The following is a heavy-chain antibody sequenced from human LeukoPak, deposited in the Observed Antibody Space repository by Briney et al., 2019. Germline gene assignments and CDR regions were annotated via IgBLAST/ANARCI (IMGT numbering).Heavy chain of an antibody. Sequence: SETLSLTCTVSGGSISSGSYYWSWIRQPAGKGLAWIGRIYTSGSTNYNPSLKSRVTISVDTSKNQFSLKLSSVTAADTAVYYCAREYYDSSGYYPSWGQGTLVTVSS. J-gene: IGHJ4*02. D-gene: IGHD3-22*01. CDR2: IYTSGST. CDR1: GGSISSGSYY. CDR3: AREYYDSSGYYPS. V-gene: IGHV4-61*02.